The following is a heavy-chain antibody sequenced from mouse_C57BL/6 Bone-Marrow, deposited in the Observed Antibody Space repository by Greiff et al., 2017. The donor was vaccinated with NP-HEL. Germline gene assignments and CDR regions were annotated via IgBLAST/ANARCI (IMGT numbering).Heavy chain of an antibody. CDR2: ISSGGSYT. CDR1: GFTFSSYG. J-gene: IGHJ4*01. V-gene: IGHV5-6*01. CDR3: ARHYYGSSYEMDY. D-gene: IGHD1-1*01. Sequence: EVKLMESGGDLVKPGGSLKLSCAASGFTFSSYGMSWVRQTPDKRLEWVATISSGGSYTYYPDSVKGRFTISRDNAKNTLYLQMSSLKSEDTAMYYCARHYYGSSYEMDYWGQGTSVTVSS.